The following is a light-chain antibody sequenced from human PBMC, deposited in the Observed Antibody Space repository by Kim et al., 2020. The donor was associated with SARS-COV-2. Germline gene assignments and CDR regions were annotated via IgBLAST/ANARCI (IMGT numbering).Light chain of an antibody. J-gene: IGLJ2*01. CDR2: DTN. Sequence: PVGIVTLTCGSSTGDVTSGHYPYWFQQKPGQAPRTLIYDTNNKHSWTPARFSGSLLGGKATLTLSGAQPEDEAEYYCLLAYSGARVFGGGTQLTVL. CDR3: LLAYSGARV. V-gene: IGLV7-46*01. CDR1: TGDVTSGHY.